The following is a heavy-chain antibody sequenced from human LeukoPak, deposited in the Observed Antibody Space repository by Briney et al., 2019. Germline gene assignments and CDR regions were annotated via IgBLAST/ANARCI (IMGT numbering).Heavy chain of an antibody. CDR2: IYHRGST. CDR1: GYSISSGYY. Sequence: SETLSHTRALSGYSISSGYYWGWIRQPPGKGLEWIGRIYHRGSTYYIPSLKSRVTISVDTSKNQFSLKLSSVTAADTAVYYCARVSAAAGLTWFDPWGQGTLVTVSS. CDR3: ARVSAAAGLTWFDP. V-gene: IGHV4-38-2*01. D-gene: IGHD6-13*01. J-gene: IGHJ5*02.